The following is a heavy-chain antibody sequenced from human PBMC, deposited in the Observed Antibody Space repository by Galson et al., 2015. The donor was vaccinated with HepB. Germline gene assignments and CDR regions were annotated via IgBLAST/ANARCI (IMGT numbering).Heavy chain of an antibody. CDR1: GFTFSSYA. CDR3: AKHEGQH. J-gene: IGHJ1*01. V-gene: IGHV3-23*01. CDR2: ISESGGYT. Sequence: SLRLSCAASGFTFSSYAMTWVRQAPGKGLEWVSSISESGGYTDYADSVKGRFTISRDNSKNTLFLQMHSLRADDTAVYYCAKHEGQHGGQGTLVTVSS.